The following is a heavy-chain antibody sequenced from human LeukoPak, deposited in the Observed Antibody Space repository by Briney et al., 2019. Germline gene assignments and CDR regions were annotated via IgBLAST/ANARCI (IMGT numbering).Heavy chain of an antibody. V-gene: IGHV3-30*03. J-gene: IGHJ6*03. Sequence: GGSLRLSCAASGFTFSSYGMHWVRQAPGKGLEWVAVISYDGSNKYYADSVKGRFTISRDNAKNSLYLQMNSLRAEDTAVYYCAREWQGYSSSRRGYYYYMDVWGKGTTVTVSS. CDR2: ISYDGSNK. CDR3: AREWQGYSSSRRGYYYYMDV. CDR1: GFTFSSYG. D-gene: IGHD6-6*01.